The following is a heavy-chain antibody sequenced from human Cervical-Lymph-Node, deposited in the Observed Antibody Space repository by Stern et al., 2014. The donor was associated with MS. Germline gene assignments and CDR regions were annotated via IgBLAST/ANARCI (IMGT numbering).Heavy chain of an antibody. CDR3: ARDGYGTNADYYGFDV. CDR2: ISRTSSYI. V-gene: IGHV3-21*01. Sequence: EVQLVESGGGLVKPGGSLRLSCEAAGFRFSNYDMNWVRQAPGEGLEWLSVISRTSSYIYYADSVKGRFTVSRDNAKNSLFLQIDSLRVEDTAVYYCARDGYGTNADYYGFDVWGQGTTVTVSS. J-gene: IGHJ6*02. D-gene: IGHD2-8*01. CDR1: GFRFSNYD.